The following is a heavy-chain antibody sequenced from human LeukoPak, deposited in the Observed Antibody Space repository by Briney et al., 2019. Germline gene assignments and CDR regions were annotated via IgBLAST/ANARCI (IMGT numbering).Heavy chain of an antibody. CDR2: IYSGGST. Sequence: SGGSLRLSCAASGFTVSSNYLSWVRQAPGKGLEWVSVIYSGGSTYYADSVKGRFTISRDNSKNTLYLQMNSLRAEDTAVYYCARKQWELGAFDIWGQGTMVTVSS. CDR3: ARKQWELGAFDI. J-gene: IGHJ3*02. V-gene: IGHV3-53*01. CDR1: GFTVSSNY. D-gene: IGHD1-26*01.